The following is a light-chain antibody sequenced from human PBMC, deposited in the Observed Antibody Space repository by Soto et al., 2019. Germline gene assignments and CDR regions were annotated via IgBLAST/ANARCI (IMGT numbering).Light chain of an antibody. Sequence: QSVLTQPPSASGTPGQRVTISCSGSSSNIGSNYVNWYQQLPGTAPKLLIYSNNQRPSGVPDRFSGSKSGASGSLAISGLQSEDEADYYCAAWDDSLNGFWVFGGGTKLTVL. CDR3: AAWDDSLNGFWV. V-gene: IGLV1-44*01. J-gene: IGLJ3*02. CDR1: SSNIGSNY. CDR2: SNN.